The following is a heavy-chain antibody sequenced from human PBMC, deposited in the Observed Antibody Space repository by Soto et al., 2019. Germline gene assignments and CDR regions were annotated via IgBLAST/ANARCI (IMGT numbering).Heavy chain of an antibody. D-gene: IGHD3-22*01. CDR2: IDPSDSYT. CDR1: GYSFTSYW. CDR3: ARVELYYYDSSGYYYYYYGMDV. J-gene: IGHJ6*02. Sequence: PGESLKISCKGSGYSFTSYWISWVCQMPGKGLEWMGRIDPSDSYTNYSPSFQGHVTISADKSISTAYLQWSSLKASDTAMYYCARVELYYYDSSGYYYYYYGMDVWGQGTTVTVSS. V-gene: IGHV5-10-1*01.